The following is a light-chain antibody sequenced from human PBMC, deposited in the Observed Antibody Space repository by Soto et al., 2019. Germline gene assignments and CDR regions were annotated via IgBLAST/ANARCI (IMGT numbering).Light chain of an antibody. V-gene: IGKV3D-15*01. CDR2: GAS. Sequence: EIVMTQSPATLSVSPGETTRLSCRASQSINSDVAWYQQKVGQTPRLLIHGASTRATGIAARFSGSGSGTEFTLTISGLQSEDFAVYYCQQYHSWPPITFGQGTRLEIK. J-gene: IGKJ5*01. CDR3: QQYHSWPPIT. CDR1: QSINSD.